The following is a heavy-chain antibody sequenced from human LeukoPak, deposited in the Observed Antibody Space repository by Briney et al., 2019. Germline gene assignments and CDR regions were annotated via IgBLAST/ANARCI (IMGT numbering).Heavy chain of an antibody. Sequence: PGGSLRLSCAASGFTFSSYAMSWVRQAPGKGLEWVSAINGSGGSTYYADSVKGRFTISRDNSKNTLYLQMNSLRAEDTAVYYCAKGGYCGSTSCYTSWFDPWGQGTLVTVSS. CDR1: GFTFSSYA. CDR2: INGSGGST. CDR3: AKGGYCGSTSCYTSWFDP. J-gene: IGHJ5*02. D-gene: IGHD2-2*02. V-gene: IGHV3-23*01.